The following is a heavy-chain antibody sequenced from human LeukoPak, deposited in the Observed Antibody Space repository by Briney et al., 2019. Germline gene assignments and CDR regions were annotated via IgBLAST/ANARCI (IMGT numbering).Heavy chain of an antibody. CDR1: GGSFSGYY. J-gene: IGHJ5*02. CDR3: ARVAGRGWFDP. CDR2: INHSGST. V-gene: IGHV4-34*01. D-gene: IGHD6-13*01. Sequence: ASETLSLTCAVYGGSFSGYYWSWIRQPPGKGPEWIGEINHSGSTNYNPSLKSRVTISVDTSKNQFSLKLSSVTAADTAVYYCARVAGRGWFDPWGQGTLVTVSS.